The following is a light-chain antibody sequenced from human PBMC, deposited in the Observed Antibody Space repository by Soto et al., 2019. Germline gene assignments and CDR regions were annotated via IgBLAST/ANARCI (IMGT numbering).Light chain of an antibody. CDR1: ARLLHKNGYNY. J-gene: IGKJ1*01. V-gene: IGKV2-28*01. Sequence: DIVMTQPPLSLPVTPGEPASISCMSSARLLHKNGYNYVDWYMQKPGQSPQLLIYLGSNRASGVPDRFSGSGSDTYFTLEISRVEADDVGVYYCMQPLENFRTFGQGTKVDIK. CDR2: LGS. CDR3: MQPLENFRT.